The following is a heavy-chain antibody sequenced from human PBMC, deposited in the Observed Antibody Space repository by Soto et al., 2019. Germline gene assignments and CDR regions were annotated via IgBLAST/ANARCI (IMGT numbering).Heavy chain of an antibody. Sequence: ESGGGLVKPGGSLRLSCAASGFTFSSYSMNWVRQAPGKGLEWVSSISSSSSYIYYADSVKGRFTISRDNAKNSLYLQMNSLRAEDTAVYYCARDPAAAAGPSLDPYYYYYGMDVWGQGTTVTVSS. V-gene: IGHV3-21*01. D-gene: IGHD6-13*01. CDR3: ARDPAAAAGPSLDPYYYYYGMDV. CDR1: GFTFSSYS. CDR2: ISSSSSYI. J-gene: IGHJ6*02.